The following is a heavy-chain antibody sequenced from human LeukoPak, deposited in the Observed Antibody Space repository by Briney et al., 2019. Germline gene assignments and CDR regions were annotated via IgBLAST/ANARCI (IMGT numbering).Heavy chain of an antibody. Sequence: PSETLSLTCTVSGASISSSSYFWGWIRQSPGKGLEYVGSVYYSGRTYYNPSLKSRVTISLDTSTNQSSLRLTSVTAADTAVYYCARPLDTSLANPFDIWGHGTMVTVSS. CDR1: GASISSSSYF. V-gene: IGHV4-39*01. CDR2: VYYSGRT. CDR3: ARPLDTSLANPFDI. J-gene: IGHJ3*02. D-gene: IGHD3-16*01.